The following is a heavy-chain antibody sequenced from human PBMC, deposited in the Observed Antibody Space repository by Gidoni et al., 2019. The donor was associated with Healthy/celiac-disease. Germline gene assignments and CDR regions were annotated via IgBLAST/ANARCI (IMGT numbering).Heavy chain of an antibody. CDR2: IWYDGSNK. Sequence: VAVIWYDGSNKYYADSVKGRFTISRDNSKNTLYLQMNSLRGEETGVFFCARGGCGTLTWCFDIWGQGKMVTVS. CDR3: ARGGCGTLTWCFDI. J-gene: IGHJ3*02. V-gene: IGHV3-33*01. D-gene: IGHD2-21*01.